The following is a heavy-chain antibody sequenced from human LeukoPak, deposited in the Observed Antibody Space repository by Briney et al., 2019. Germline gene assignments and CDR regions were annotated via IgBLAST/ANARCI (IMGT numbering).Heavy chain of an antibody. CDR2: IWYDGSKK. Sequence: GGSLRLSCAASGFTFNIYGMHWVRQAPGKGLEWVAFIWYDGSKKYYADSVKGRFTISRDNAKNSLYLQMNSLRAEDTAVYYRARGLGYSYGIDYWGQGTLVTVSS. CDR3: ARGLGYSYGIDY. J-gene: IGHJ4*02. CDR1: GFTFNIYG. D-gene: IGHD5-18*01. V-gene: IGHV3-33*03.